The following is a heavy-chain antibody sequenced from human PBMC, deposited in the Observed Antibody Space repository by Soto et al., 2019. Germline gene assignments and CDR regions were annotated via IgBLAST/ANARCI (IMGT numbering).Heavy chain of an antibody. D-gene: IGHD3-10*01. Sequence: QVQLVQSGAEVKKPGSSVKVSCKASGGTFSSYAISWVRQAPGQGLEWMGGIIPIFGTANYAQKFQGRVTITADESTSTAYMELSSLRSEDTAVYYCARDGGYGSGSYYYGMDVWGQGTTVTVSS. V-gene: IGHV1-69*12. CDR3: ARDGGYGSGSYYYGMDV. CDR1: GGTFSSYA. CDR2: IIPIFGTA. J-gene: IGHJ6*02.